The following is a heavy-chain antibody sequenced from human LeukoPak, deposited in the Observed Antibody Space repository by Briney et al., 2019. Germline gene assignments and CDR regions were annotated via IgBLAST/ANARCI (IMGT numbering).Heavy chain of an antibody. CDR3: TRGGVTDSGDGQYFQH. Sequence: PGRSLRLSCRISGFNFGDYAMSWVRQAPGKGLEWVGFIRSNFHGGEEYAPSVKGRFIISREDSGSIAFLQMNSLKTEDTAVYYCTRGGVTDSGDGQYFQHWGQGTLVTVSS. CDR2: IRSNFHGGE. J-gene: IGHJ1*01. V-gene: IGHV3-49*04. D-gene: IGHD4-17*01. CDR1: GFNFGDYA.